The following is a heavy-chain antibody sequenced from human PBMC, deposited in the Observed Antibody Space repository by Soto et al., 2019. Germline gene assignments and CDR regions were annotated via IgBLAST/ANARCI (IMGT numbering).Heavy chain of an antibody. CDR3: ARDLVAAIGTFDY. D-gene: IGHD2-15*01. J-gene: IGHJ4*02. CDR2: ISSSSNYI. V-gene: IGHV3-21*01. Sequence: EVQLVESGGGLVKPGGSLRLSCAASGFTFSSYSMNWVRQAPGKGREWVSSISSSSNYIYYADSVKGRFTISRDNAKNSLYLQMNSLRAEDTAVYYCARDLVAAIGTFDYWGQGTLVTVSS. CDR1: GFTFSSYS.